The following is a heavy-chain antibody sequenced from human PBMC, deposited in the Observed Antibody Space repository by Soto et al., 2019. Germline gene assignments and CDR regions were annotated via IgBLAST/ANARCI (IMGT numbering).Heavy chain of an antibody. CDR2: ISSSSSYI. D-gene: IGHD6-6*01. CDR3: AREVSGQFYYYYYMDV. CDR1: GFTFSSYS. Sequence: GGSLRLSCAASGFTFSSYSMNWVRQAPGKGLEWVSSISSSSSYIYYADSVKGRFTISRDNAKNSLYLQMNSLRAEDTAVYYCAREVSGQFYYYYYMDVWGKGTTVTVSS. V-gene: IGHV3-21*01. J-gene: IGHJ6*03.